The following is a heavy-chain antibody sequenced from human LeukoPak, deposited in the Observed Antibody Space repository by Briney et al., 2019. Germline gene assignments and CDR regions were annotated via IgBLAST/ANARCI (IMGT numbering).Heavy chain of an antibody. CDR3: ARDFEQQPTDY. Sequence: PGGSLRLSCAASGFTFSSYGMHWVRQAPGKGLEWVAVIWYDGSNKYYADSVKGRFTISRDNSKNTLYLQMNSLRAEDTAVYYCARDFEQQPTDYWGQGPLVTVSS. D-gene: IGHD6-13*01. J-gene: IGHJ4*02. V-gene: IGHV3-33*01. CDR1: GFTFSSYG. CDR2: IWYDGSNK.